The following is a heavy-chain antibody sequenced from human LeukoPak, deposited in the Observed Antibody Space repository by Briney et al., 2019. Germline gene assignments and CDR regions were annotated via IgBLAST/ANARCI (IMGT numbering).Heavy chain of an antibody. CDR1: GGSMNSYY. D-gene: IGHD1-26*01. V-gene: IGHV4-59*01. Sequence: SETLSLSCTVSGGSMNSYYWTWIRQPPGKGLEWIGYIFYSGSTNYNPSLKSRVTISVDTSKNQFSLQLSSVTAADTAVYYCARSRDSGFDYWGQGTLVTVSS. J-gene: IGHJ4*02. CDR3: ARSRDSGFDY. CDR2: IFYSGST.